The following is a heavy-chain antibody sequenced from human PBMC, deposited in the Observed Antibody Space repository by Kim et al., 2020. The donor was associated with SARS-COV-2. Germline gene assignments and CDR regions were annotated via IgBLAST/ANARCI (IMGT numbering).Heavy chain of an antibody. CDR2: INHSGST. J-gene: IGHJ4*02. CDR3: ARFPPAYCGGDCGLDY. CDR1: GGSFSGYY. V-gene: IGHV4-34*01. Sequence: SETLSLTCAVYGGSFSGYYWSWIRQPPGKGLEWIGEINHSGSTNYNPSLKSRVTISVDTSKNQFSLKLSSVTAADTPVIYCARFPPAYCGGDCGLDYWGQGTLVTVSS. D-gene: IGHD2-21*02.